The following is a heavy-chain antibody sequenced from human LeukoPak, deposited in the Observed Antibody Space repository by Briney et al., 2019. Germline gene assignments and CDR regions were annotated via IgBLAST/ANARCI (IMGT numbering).Heavy chain of an antibody. CDR2: FNGGGNTT. Sequence: GGSLRLSCAASGFAFSSFAMGWVRQSPGKGLEWLSTFNGGGNTTFYADSVKGRFTISRDNSKNTLYLHMDGLRPDDTAIYYCTKELHVAVAVADYYYFYMDVWGRGTAVSVSS. D-gene: IGHD6-19*01. CDR3: TKELHVAVAVADYYYFYMDV. V-gene: IGHV3-23*01. CDR1: GFAFSSFA. J-gene: IGHJ6*03.